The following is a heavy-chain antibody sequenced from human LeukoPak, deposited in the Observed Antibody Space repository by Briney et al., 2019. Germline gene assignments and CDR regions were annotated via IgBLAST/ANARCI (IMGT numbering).Heavy chain of an antibody. CDR3: AKVTAGSSGDFDY. D-gene: IGHD3-10*01. V-gene: IGHV3-9*01. J-gene: IGHJ4*02. CDR1: GFTFDDYA. Sequence: PGGSLRLSCAASGFTFDDYAMHWVRQAPGKGLEWVSGISWNSGSIGYADSVKGRFTISRDNAKNSLYLQMNGLRAEDTALYYCAKVTAGSSGDFDYWGQGTLVTVSS. CDR2: ISWNSGSI.